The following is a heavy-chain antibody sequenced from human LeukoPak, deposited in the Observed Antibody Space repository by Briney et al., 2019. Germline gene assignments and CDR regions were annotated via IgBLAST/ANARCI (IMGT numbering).Heavy chain of an antibody. CDR2: IRYDGSNK. J-gene: IGHJ4*02. D-gene: IGHD4-17*01. CDR1: GFTFSSYG. CDR3: ANLPTVTRYRVPFDY. Sequence: GGSLRLSCAASGFTFSSYGMHWVRQAPGKGLEWVAFIRYDGSNKYYADSVKGRFTISRDNSKNTLYLQMNSLRAEDTAVYYCANLPTVTRYRVPFDYWGQGTLVTVSS. V-gene: IGHV3-30*02.